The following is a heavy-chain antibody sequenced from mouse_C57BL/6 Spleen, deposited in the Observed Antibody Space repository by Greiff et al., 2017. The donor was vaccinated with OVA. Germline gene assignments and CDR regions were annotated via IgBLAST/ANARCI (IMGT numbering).Heavy chain of an antibody. Sequence: VQLQQPGAELVMPGASVKLSCKASGYTFTSYWMHWVKQRPGQGLEWIGEIDPSDSYTNYNQKFKGKSTLTVDKSSSTAYMQLSSLTSEDSAVYYCARLSQAYSYFDYWGQGTTLTVSS. CDR1: GYTFTSYW. CDR3: ARLSQAYSYFDY. V-gene: IGHV1-69*01. D-gene: IGHD3-2*02. J-gene: IGHJ2*01. CDR2: IDPSDSYT.